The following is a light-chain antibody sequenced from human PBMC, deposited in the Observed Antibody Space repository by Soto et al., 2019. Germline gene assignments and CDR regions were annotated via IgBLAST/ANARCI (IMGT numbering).Light chain of an antibody. CDR2: GGS. CDR3: QKYVSSLWP. V-gene: IGKV3-15*01. CDR1: QSVSID. J-gene: IGKJ1*01. Sequence: EIVMTQSPATVPVSPGERVTLSCRASQSVSIDLAWYQQKPGQAPRLLIYGGSTRATDIPATFTGSGSGTEFTLTISSLQSEDGLVDYWQKYVSSLWPFGQ.